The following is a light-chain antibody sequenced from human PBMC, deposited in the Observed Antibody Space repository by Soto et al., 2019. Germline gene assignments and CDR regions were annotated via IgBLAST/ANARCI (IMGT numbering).Light chain of an antibody. Sequence: DIVLTQSPGTLSLSPGERATLSCRASQSVSSNYLAWYQQKPGQAPRLLVYGASSRPTGVPDRFSGSGSGTDFTLTISRLEPEDFAVYYCQQHSSSPLTFGGGTKVEIK. J-gene: IGKJ4*01. V-gene: IGKV3-20*01. CDR2: GAS. CDR1: QSVSSNY. CDR3: QQHSSSPLT.